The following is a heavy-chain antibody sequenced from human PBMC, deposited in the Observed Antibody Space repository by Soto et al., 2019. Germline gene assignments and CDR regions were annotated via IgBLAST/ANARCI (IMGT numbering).Heavy chain of an antibody. CDR1: GFTFSTYW. D-gene: IGHD3-22*01. CDR3: AAGGSGYYAN. J-gene: IGHJ4*02. CDR2: TKTDGTYA. Sequence: EVQLVESGGDLVQPGGSLRLSGAASGFTFSTYWMHRVRQAPGKGLLWVSRTKTDGTYATYADSVKGRFTISRDNAKNTLYLQMNSLRVEDAAVYYCAAGGSGYYANWGQGTLVTVSS. V-gene: IGHV3-74*01.